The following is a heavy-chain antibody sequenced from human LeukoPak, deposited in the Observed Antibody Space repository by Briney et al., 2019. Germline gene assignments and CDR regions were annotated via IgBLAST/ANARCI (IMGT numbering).Heavy chain of an antibody. J-gene: IGHJ4*02. D-gene: IGHD6-13*01. V-gene: IGHV3-30*02. CDR3: ARGTGYSSSWYEEEYLDY. CDR2: IRYDGSNK. Sequence: PGGSLRLSCAASGFTFSSYGMHWVRQAPGKGLEWVAFIRYDGSNKYYADSVKGRFTISRDNDKNTVFLEMNSLRAEDTAVYYCARGTGYSSSWYEEEYLDYWGQGTLVTVSS. CDR1: GFTFSSYG.